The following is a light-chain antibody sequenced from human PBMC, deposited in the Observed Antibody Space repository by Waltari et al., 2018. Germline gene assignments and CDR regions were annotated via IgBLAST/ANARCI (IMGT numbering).Light chain of an antibody. V-gene: IGKV1-9*01. CDR2: AAS. J-gene: IGKJ4*01. Sequence: DIQLTQSPSFLSASVGDRVSITCRASQDIGNYLPWYQQKLGKVPKLLFFAASTLQNGVPSRFSGSGSGTEFTLTIASLQPEDFATYYCQQVQTHSALTFGGGTRVEIK. CDR3: QQVQTHSALT. CDR1: QDIGNY.